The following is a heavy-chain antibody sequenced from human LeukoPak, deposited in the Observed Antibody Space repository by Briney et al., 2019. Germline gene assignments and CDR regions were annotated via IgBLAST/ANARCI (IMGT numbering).Heavy chain of an antibody. CDR1: GFTFSTYW. D-gene: IGHD6-13*01. CDR3: ARDRVAAAGHPFDY. CDR2: INTDGSTT. J-gene: IGHJ4*02. Sequence: PGGSLRLSCAASGFTFSTYWMHWVRQAPGKGLVWVSRINTDGSTTTYADSVKGRFTISRDNAKNSLYLQMNSLRAEDTAVYYCARDRVAAAGHPFDYWGQGTLVTVSS. V-gene: IGHV3-74*01.